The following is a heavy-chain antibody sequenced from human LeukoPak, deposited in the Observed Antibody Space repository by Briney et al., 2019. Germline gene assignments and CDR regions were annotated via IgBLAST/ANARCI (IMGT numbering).Heavy chain of an antibody. CDR3: ARDQGYTVKNWFDP. CDR1: GGSISSYY. Sequence: PSETLSLTCTVSGGSISSYYSSWIRQPAGKGVEWIGRIYTRGSTNYNPSLKSRVTLSVDTSKNQCSLKPSSVTAADTAVYYCARDQGYTVKNWFDPWGQGTLVTVSS. D-gene: IGHD4-17*01. V-gene: IGHV4-4*07. CDR2: IYTRGST. J-gene: IGHJ5*02.